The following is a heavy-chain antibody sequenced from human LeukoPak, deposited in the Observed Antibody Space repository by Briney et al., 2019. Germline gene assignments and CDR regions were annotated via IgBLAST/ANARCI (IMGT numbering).Heavy chain of an antibody. CDR2: ISYDGSNK. Sequence: GGSLRHSCAASGFTFSSYAMHWVRQAPGKGLEWVAVISYDGSNKYYADSVKGRFTISRDNSKNTLYLQMNSLRAEDTAVYYCARGTYYDILSGDANDAFDIWGQGTMVTVSS. CDR3: ARGTYYDILSGDANDAFDI. V-gene: IGHV3-30*04. CDR1: GFTFSSYA. J-gene: IGHJ3*02. D-gene: IGHD3-9*01.